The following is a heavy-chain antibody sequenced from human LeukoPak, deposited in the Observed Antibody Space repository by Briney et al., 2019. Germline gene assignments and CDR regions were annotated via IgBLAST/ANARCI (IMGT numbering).Heavy chain of an antibody. Sequence: SETLSLTCVVYGGSCSGYYWSWIRQPPGKGLEWIGEINHSGSTNYNPSLKSRVTISVDTSKNQFSLKLSSVSAADTAVYYCARGPRSVRPVRFDYWGQGTLVTVSS. CDR1: GGSCSGYY. D-gene: IGHD3-22*01. CDR3: ARGPRSVRPVRFDY. V-gene: IGHV4-34*01. CDR2: INHSGST. J-gene: IGHJ4*02.